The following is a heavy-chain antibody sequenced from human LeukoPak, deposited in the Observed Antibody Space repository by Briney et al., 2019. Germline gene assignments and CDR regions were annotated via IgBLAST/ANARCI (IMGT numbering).Heavy chain of an antibody. CDR2: IWYGGSNK. CDR1: GFTFSSYG. V-gene: IGHV3-30*18. CDR3: AKGPSITTDAFDI. Sequence: GRSLRLSCAASGFTFSSYGMHWVRQAPGKGLEWVAVIWYGGSNKYYADSVKGRFTISRDNSKNTLYLQMNRLRAEDTAVYYCAKGPSITTDAFDIWGQGTMVTLSS. D-gene: IGHD3-22*01. J-gene: IGHJ3*02.